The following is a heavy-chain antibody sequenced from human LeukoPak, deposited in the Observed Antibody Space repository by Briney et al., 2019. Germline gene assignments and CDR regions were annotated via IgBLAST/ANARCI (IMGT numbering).Heavy chain of an antibody. D-gene: IGHD2-2*01. CDR2: IIPIFGTA. Sequence: SVKVSCKASGGTFSSYAISRVRQAPGQGLEWMGGIIPIFGTANYAQKFQGRVTITADESTSTAYMELSSLRSEDTAVYYCARARYCSSTSCYSDPYYFDYWGQGTLVTVSS. CDR1: GGTFSSYA. J-gene: IGHJ4*02. CDR3: ARARYCSSTSCYSDPYYFDY. V-gene: IGHV1-69*01.